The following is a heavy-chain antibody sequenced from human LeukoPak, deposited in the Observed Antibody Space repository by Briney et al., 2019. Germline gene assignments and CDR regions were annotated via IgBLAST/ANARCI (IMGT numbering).Heavy chain of an antibody. CDR3: ASSYYYGSGNYRSFDY. J-gene: IGHJ4*02. CDR2: IYPGDSDT. V-gene: IGHV5-51*01. Sequence: GESLKISCKGSGYSFTSYWIGWVRQMPGKGLEWMGIIYPGDSDTRYSPSFQGQVTISADKSISTAYLQWSSLKASDTAMYYCASSYYYGSGNYRSFDYWGQGTLVTVSS. CDR1: GYSFTSYW. D-gene: IGHD3-10*01.